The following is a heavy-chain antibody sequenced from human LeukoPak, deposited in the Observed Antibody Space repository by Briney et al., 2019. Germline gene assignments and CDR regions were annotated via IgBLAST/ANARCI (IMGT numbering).Heavy chain of an antibody. J-gene: IGHJ4*02. CDR1: GGCISNYY. D-gene: IGHD2-15*01. CDR3: ARVRKYCSGGSCYYFDY. V-gene: IGHV4-59*01. Sequence: SETLSLTCTVSGGCISNYYWSWIRQPPGKGLEWIGYIYYSGSTNHNPSLKSRVTISVDTSKNQVSLKLSSVTAADTAVYYCARVRKYCSGGSCYYFDYWGQGVLVTVSS. CDR2: IYYSGST.